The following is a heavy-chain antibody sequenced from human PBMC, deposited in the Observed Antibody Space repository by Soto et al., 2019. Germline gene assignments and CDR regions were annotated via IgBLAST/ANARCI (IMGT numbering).Heavy chain of an antibody. D-gene: IGHD5-18*01. CDR1: GDSVSIKSAA. CDR3: ARDPGYSIDY. J-gene: IGHJ4*02. V-gene: IGHV6-1*01. Sequence: SQTLSLTCAISGDSVSIKSAAWNWIRQSPSRGLEWLGRTYYRSKWYYDYADSVKSRITINSDTYKNQFSLQLNSVTPEDTAVYYCARDPGYSIDYWGQGTLVTVSS. CDR2: TYYRSKWYY.